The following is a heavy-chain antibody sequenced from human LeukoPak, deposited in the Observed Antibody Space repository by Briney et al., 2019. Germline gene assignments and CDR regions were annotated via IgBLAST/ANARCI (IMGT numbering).Heavy chain of an antibody. CDR3: ARRGADPWDFDY. Sequence: PSETLSLTCTVSGGSISSYYWSWIRQPPGKGLEWIGYIYYSGSTNYNPSLKSRVTISVDTSKNQFSLKLSSVTAADTAVYYCARRGADPWDFDYWGQGPLVTVSS. D-gene: IGHD3-10*01. CDR2: IYYSGST. J-gene: IGHJ4*02. V-gene: IGHV4-59*01. CDR1: GGSISSYY.